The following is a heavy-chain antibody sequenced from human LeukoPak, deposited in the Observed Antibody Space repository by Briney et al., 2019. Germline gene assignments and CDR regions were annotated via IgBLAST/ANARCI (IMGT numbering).Heavy chain of an antibody. V-gene: IGHV5-51*01. CDR2: IYPGDSDT. J-gene: IGHJ4*02. CDR3: ARRVGASTLFDY. D-gene: IGHD1-26*01. CDR1: GYSFTTYW. Sequence: GESLKISCKGSGYSFTTYWNGWVRQMPGKGLEWMGLIYPGDSDTRYSPSFRGQVTTSADKSISTAYLQWSSLKASDTAMYYCARRVGASTLFDYWGQGTLVTVSS.